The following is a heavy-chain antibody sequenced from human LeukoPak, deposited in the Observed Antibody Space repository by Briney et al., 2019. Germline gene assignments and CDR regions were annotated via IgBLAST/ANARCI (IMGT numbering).Heavy chain of an antibody. D-gene: IGHD6-13*01. CDR3: ARMYISSWYVCDH. J-gene: IGHJ4*02. V-gene: IGHV3-7*01. CDR2: IKQDGGEK. CDR1: GFTFSSYW. Sequence: GGSLRLSCAASGFTFSSYWMSLVRQGPGKGPEWVANIKQDGGEKYYVDSVGGRFTISRDNAKNSLYLQMNSLRAEDTAVYYCARMYISSWYVCDHWGQGTLVTVSS.